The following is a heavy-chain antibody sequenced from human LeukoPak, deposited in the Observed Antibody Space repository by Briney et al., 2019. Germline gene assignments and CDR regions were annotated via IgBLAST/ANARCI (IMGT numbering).Heavy chain of an antibody. D-gene: IGHD5-24*01. Sequence: GGSLRLSCAASGFTLSSYAMSWVRQAPGKGLEWVSAISGSGGSTYYADSVEGRFTISRDNSKNTLYLQMNSLRAEDTAVYYCAKKEDGYNRGGWGQGTLVTVSS. J-gene: IGHJ1*01. V-gene: IGHV3-23*01. CDR2: ISGSGGST. CDR3: AKKEDGYNRGG. CDR1: GFTLSSYA.